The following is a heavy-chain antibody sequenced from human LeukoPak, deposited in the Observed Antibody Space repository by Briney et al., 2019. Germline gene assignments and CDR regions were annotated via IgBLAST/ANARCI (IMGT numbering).Heavy chain of an antibody. Sequence: PGRSLRLSCAASGFTFSSYGMHWVRQAPGKGLEWVAVIWYDGSNKYYADSVKGRFTISRDNSKNTLYLQMNSLRAEDTAVYYCARAWDYYDSSGYSPFDYWGPGTLVTVSS. CDR2: IWYDGSNK. CDR3: ARAWDYYDSSGYSPFDY. V-gene: IGHV3-33*01. CDR1: GFTFSSYG. J-gene: IGHJ4*02. D-gene: IGHD3-22*01.